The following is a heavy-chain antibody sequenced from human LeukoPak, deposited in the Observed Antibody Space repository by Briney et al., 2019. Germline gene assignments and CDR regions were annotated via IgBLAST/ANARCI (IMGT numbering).Heavy chain of an antibody. CDR2: IYYSGST. CDR1: GGSISSYY. Sequence: SETLSLTCTVSGGSISSYYWSWIRQPPGKGLEWIGYIYYSGSTNYNPSLKSRVTISVDTSKNQFSLKLSSVTAADTAVYYCARDRTMVRGVITSESNWFDPWGQGTLVTVSS. CDR3: ARDRTMVRGVITSESNWFDP. J-gene: IGHJ5*02. V-gene: IGHV4-59*01. D-gene: IGHD3-10*01.